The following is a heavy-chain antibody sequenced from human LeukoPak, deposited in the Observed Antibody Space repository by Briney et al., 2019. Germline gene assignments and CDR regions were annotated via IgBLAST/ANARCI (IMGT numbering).Heavy chain of an antibody. CDR1: GGSVSGYY. CDR2: VYYSGST. J-gene: IGHJ4*02. V-gene: IGHV4-59*02. Sequence: SETLSLTCVVSGGSVSGYYWGWIRQPPGRGLEWIGYVYYSGSTNYNPSFKSRITISVDTSRNQFSLQLSSVAAADTAVYYCARIHRYCSGGACYVLDNWGQGTLVAVSS. D-gene: IGHD2-15*01. CDR3: ARIHRYCSGGACYVLDN.